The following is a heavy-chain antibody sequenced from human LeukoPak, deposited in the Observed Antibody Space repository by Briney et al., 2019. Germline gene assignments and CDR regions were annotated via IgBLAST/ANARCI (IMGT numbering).Heavy chain of an antibody. V-gene: IGHV3-30*18. J-gene: IGHJ4*02. CDR2: ISYDGSNK. D-gene: IGHD4-17*01. Sequence: GGSLRLSCAASGFTFSSYGMHWVRQAPGKGLEWVAVISYDGSNKYYADSVKGRFTISRDNSKNTLYLQMNSLRAEDTAVYYCAKDGRDYGDSSYYFDYWGQGTLVTVSS. CDR1: GFTFSSYG. CDR3: AKDGRDYGDSSYYFDY.